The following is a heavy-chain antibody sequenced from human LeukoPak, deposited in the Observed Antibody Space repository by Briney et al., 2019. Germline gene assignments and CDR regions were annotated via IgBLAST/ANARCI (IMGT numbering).Heavy chain of an antibody. CDR1: GGSLSTYY. CDR3: AGVELLGPGY. V-gene: IGHV4-34*01. CDR2: INHSGST. Sequence: SETLSLTCTVSGGSLSTYYWSWIRQPPGKGLEWIGEINHSGSTNYNPSLKSRVTISVDTSKNQFSLKLSSVTAADTVVYYCAGVELLGPGYWGQGTLVTVSS. D-gene: IGHD1-26*01. J-gene: IGHJ4*02.